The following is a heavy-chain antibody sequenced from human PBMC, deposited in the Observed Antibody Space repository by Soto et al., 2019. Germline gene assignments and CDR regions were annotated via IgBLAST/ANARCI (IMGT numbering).Heavy chain of an antibody. CDR1: GFTFSSYS. D-gene: IGHD5-12*01. CDR3: ARVLQGGIVATSRRDYYYYGMDV. V-gene: IGHV3-21*01. J-gene: IGHJ6*02. CDR2: ISSSSSYI. Sequence: EVQLVESGGGLVKPGGSLRLSCAASGFTFSSYSMNWVRQAPGKGLEWVSSISSSSSYIYYADSVKGRFTISRDNAKNSLYRQMNSLRAEDTAVYYCARVLQGGIVATSRRDYYYYGMDVWGQGTTVTVSS.